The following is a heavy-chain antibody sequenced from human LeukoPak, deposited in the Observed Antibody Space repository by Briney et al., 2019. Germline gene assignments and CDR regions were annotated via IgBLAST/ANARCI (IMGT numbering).Heavy chain of an antibody. CDR2: IYYSGST. D-gene: IGHD4-23*01. V-gene: IGHV4-30-4*01. CDR1: GGSISSGGYY. J-gene: IGHJ4*02. CDR3: ARVKSVRWRYFDY. Sequence: SQTLSLTCTVSGGSISSGGYYWSWIRQPPGKGLEWIGYIYYSGSTYYNPSLKSRVTISVDTSKNQFSLKLSSVTAADTAVYYCARVKSVRWRYFDYWGRGTLVTVSS.